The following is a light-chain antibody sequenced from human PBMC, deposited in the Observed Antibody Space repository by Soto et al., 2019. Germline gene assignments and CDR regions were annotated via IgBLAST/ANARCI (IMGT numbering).Light chain of an antibody. CDR1: SSDVGGYNY. J-gene: IGLJ1*01. V-gene: IGLV2-14*01. CDR3: SSYTSSSTLDA. Sequence: QSALTQPASVSGSHGQSITIFCTGTSSDVGGYNYVSWYQQHPGKAPKLMIYDVSIRPSGVSNRFSGSKSGNTASLTISGLQAEDEADYYCSSYTSSSTLDAFGTGTKVTVL. CDR2: DVS.